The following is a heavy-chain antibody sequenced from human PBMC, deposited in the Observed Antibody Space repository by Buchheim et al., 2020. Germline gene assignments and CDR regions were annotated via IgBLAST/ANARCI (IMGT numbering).Heavy chain of an antibody. J-gene: IGHJ5*02. Sequence: EVQLVESGGGLVQPGGSLRLSCAASGFSFSSYWMHWVRQAPGRGLVWFSRITSDGSGTGYADSVTGRFPLSKENATKTLFLQMNSLSPEDTAVYFCARGIAATANPNWFDPWGQGTL. V-gene: IGHV3-74*01. CDR3: ARGIAATANPNWFDP. CDR1: GFSFSSYW. CDR2: ITSDGSGT. D-gene: IGHD6-25*01.